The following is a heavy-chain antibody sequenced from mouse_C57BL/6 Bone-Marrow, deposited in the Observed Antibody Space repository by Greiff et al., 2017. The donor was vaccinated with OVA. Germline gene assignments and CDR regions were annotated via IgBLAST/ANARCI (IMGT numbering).Heavy chain of an antibody. CDR3: TREAIYDGYHWYFDV. D-gene: IGHD2-3*01. CDR1: GFTFSSYA. Sequence: EVHLVESGEGLVKPGGSLKLSCAASGFTFSSYAMSWVRQTPEKRLEWVAYISSGGDYIYYADTVKGRFTISRDNARNTLYLQMSSLKSEDTAMYYCTREAIYDGYHWYFDVWGTGTTVTVSS. V-gene: IGHV5-9-1*02. J-gene: IGHJ1*03. CDR2: ISSGGDYI.